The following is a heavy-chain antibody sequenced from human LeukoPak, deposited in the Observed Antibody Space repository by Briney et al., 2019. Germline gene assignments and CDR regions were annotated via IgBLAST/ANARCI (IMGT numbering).Heavy chain of an antibody. D-gene: IGHD6-19*01. V-gene: IGHV3-11*01. Sequence: PGGSLRLSCAASGFTISDYYMSWIRQAPGRGLEWVSYISSSGSTIYYADSVKGRFTISRDNAKNSLYLQMNSLRAEDTAVYYCARDLGRSYSSGWSSGYWGQGTLVTVSS. CDR1: GFTISDYY. J-gene: IGHJ4*02. CDR3: ARDLGRSYSSGWSSGY. CDR2: ISSSGSTI.